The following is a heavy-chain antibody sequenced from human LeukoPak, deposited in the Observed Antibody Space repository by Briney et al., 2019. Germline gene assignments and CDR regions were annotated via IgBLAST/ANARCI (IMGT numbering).Heavy chain of an antibody. D-gene: IGHD3-16*02. Sequence: GGSLRLSCAVSGFTFSSYSMNWVRQAPGKGLEWVSSISSSSSYIYYAHSLKGRFPISRDNAKNSLYLQMNSLRAEDTAVYYCARRHGGIIGNTFDIWGQGTMVTVSS. CDR2: ISSSSSYI. CDR1: GFTFSSYS. V-gene: IGHV3-21*01. J-gene: IGHJ3*02. CDR3: ARRHGGIIGNTFDI.